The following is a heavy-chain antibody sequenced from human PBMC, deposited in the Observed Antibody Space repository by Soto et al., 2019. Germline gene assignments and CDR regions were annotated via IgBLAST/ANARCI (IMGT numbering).Heavy chain of an antibody. J-gene: IGHJ6*02. V-gene: IGHV4-59*05. Sequence: SETLSLTCTVSGGSISSYYGGWFRQPKGKGLEWIGSIYYSGSTYYNPSLKSRVTISVDTSKNQFSLKLSSVTAADTAVYYCACIFTGGYGYGFYYYGMDVWGQGTTVTASS. CDR3: ACIFTGGYGYGFYYYGMDV. D-gene: IGHD5-18*01. CDR2: IYYSGST. CDR1: GGSISSYY.